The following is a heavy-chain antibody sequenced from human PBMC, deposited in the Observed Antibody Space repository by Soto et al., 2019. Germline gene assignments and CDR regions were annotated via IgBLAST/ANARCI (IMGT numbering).Heavy chain of an antibody. Sequence: ASAKASCKASRYTFTSYYRRWARQAPGQGLEWMGIINPSGGSTSYAQKFQGRVTMTRDTSTSTVYMELSSLRSEDTAVYYCASQPRGSFDPWGQGTLVTVSS. D-gene: IGHD2-2*01. J-gene: IGHJ5*02. CDR1: RYTFTSYY. CDR3: ASQPRGSFDP. V-gene: IGHV1-46*01. CDR2: INPSGGST.